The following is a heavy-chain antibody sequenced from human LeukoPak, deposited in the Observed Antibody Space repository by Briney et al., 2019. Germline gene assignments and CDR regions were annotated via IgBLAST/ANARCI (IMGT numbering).Heavy chain of an antibody. D-gene: IGHD6-19*01. CDR1: GFTFSSYS. CDR2: ISSSSSYI. J-gene: IGHJ4*02. V-gene: IGHV3-21*01. CDR3: ARSGYSSGLGGDY. Sequence: GGSLRLSCAASGFTFSSYSMNWVRQAPGKGLEWVSSISSSSSYIYYADSVKGRLTISRDNAKNSLYLQMNSLRAEDTAVYYCARSGYSSGLGGDYWGQGTLVTVSS.